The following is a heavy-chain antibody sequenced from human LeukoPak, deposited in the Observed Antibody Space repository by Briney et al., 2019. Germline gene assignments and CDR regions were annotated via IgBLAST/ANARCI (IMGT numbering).Heavy chain of an antibody. V-gene: IGHV4-38-2*02. CDR3: ARHGLNYYVDAFDI. D-gene: IGHD3-10*02. J-gene: IGHJ3*02. CDR1: GYSISSGYY. Sequence: SGTLSLTCTVSGYSISSGYYWGWIRQPPGKGLEWIGSIYHSGSTYYNPSLKSRVTISVDTSKNQFSLKLSSVTAADTAVYYCARHGLNYYVDAFDIWGQGTMVTVSS. CDR2: IYHSGST.